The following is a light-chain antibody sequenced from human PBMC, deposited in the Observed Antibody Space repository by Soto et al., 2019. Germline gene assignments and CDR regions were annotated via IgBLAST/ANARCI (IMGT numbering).Light chain of an antibody. CDR3: QQYNNWRRT. J-gene: IGKJ1*01. V-gene: IGKV3-15*01. CDR1: QSVSSN. Sequence: EIVMTQSPATLSVSPGERATLSCRASQSVSSNLAWYQQKPGQDPRLLIYGASTRATGIPARFSGSASGTEFTLTISSLQSEDFAVYYCQQYNNWRRTFGQGTKVEIK. CDR2: GAS.